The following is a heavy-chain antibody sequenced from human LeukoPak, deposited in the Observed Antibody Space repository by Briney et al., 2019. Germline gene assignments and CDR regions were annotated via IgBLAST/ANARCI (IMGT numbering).Heavy chain of an antibody. Sequence: PGGSLRLSCAASGFTVSSNYMSWVRQAPGKGLEWVSVIYSGVIYSGGSTYYADSVKGRFTISRDNSKNTLYLQMNSLRAEDTAVYYCARVYQYSRYDPGFDYWAREPWSPSPQ. CDR2: IYSGVIYSGGST. J-gene: IGHJ4*02. CDR1: GFTVSSNY. CDR3: ARVYQYSRYDPGFDY. D-gene: IGHD5-12*01. V-gene: IGHV3-53*01.